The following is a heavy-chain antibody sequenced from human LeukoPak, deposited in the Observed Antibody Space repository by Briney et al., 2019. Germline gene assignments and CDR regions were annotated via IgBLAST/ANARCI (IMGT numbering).Heavy chain of an antibody. CDR2: MYTSGSA. CDR1: GGSINIGTYY. D-gene: IGHD5-18*01. CDR3: ARGQKYIYGYTVTELGSGYFDY. V-gene: IGHV4-61*02. J-gene: IGHJ4*02. Sequence: SQTLSLTCTVSGGSINIGTYYWSWIRQPAGKGLEWIGRMYTSGSANYNPSLKSRVVISLDTSKNQFSLRLSSVTAADTAVYYCARGQKYIYGYTVTELGSGYFDYWGQGTLVTVSS.